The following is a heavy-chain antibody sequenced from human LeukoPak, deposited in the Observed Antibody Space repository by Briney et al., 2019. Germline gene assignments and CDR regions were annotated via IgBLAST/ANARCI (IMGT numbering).Heavy chain of an antibody. CDR3: ARRRQGDYDFWSGSPVWYMDV. V-gene: IGHV4-34*01. D-gene: IGHD3-3*01. CDR2: INHSAYT. Sequence: SQTLSHTCAVYGGSFSGYYWSWIRQSPGKGLEWIGEINHSAYTNYNPSLKSRVTISVDTSKNQFSLMLSSVTAADTAVYYCARRRQGDYDFWSGSPVWYMDVWGKGTTVTVSS. CDR1: GGSFSGYY. J-gene: IGHJ6*03.